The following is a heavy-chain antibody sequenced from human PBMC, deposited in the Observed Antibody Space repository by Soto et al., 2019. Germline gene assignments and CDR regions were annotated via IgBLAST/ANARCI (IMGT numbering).Heavy chain of an antibody. CDR3: ARRSGIAAAEYYFDY. J-gene: IGHJ4*02. Sequence: QVQLVQSGAEVKKPGSSVKVSCTASGGTFSSYAISWVRQAPGQGLEWMGGIIPIFGTANYAQKFQGRVTVTADESTSTAYMELSSLRSEDTAVYYCARRSGIAAAEYYFDYWGQGTLVTVSS. V-gene: IGHV1-69*01. CDR1: GGTFSSYA. D-gene: IGHD6-13*01. CDR2: IIPIFGTA.